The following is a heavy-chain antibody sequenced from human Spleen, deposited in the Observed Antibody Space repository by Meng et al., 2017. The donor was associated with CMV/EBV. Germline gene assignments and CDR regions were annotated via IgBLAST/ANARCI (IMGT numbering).Heavy chain of an antibody. CDR2: YGNRANDYTT. J-gene: IGHJ4*02. Sequence: GESLKISCAASGFTITDHYMAWVRQAPGMGLEWVGRYGNRANDYTTEYATSVKGRFTISRDDSRNSLFLQMSYLKTEDTAVYYCARGYCSNARCYSMGYEYWGQGTLVTVSS. CDR3: ARGYCSNARCYSMGYEY. CDR1: GFTITDHY. D-gene: IGHD2-2*02. V-gene: IGHV3-72*01.